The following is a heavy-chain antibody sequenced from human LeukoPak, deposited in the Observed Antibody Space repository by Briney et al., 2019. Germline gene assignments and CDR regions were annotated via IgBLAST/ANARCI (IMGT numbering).Heavy chain of an antibody. V-gene: IGHV4-34*01. D-gene: IGHD2-21*02. J-gene: IGHJ4*02. Sequence: SETLSLTCAVYGGSFSGYYWSWIRQPPGKGLEWIGEINHSGSTNYNPSLKSRVTISVDTSKNQFSLKLSSVTAADTAVYYCARAADTAYFDYWGQGTLVTVSS. CDR2: INHSGST. CDR3: ARAADTAYFDY. CDR1: GGSFSGYY.